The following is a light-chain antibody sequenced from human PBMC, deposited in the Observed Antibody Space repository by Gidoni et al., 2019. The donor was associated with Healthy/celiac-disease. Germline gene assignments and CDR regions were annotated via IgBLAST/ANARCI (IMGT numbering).Light chain of an antibody. V-gene: IGKV4-1*01. Sequence: DIVMTQSPDSLAASLGERATINCKSSQSVLYSSNNKNYLAWYQQKPGQPPKLLIYWASTRESGVPDRFSGSGSGTDFTLTISSLQAEDVAVYYCQQYYSTPLTFGPXTKVDIK. CDR3: QQYYSTPLT. CDR2: WAS. CDR1: QSVLYSSNNKNY. J-gene: IGKJ3*01.